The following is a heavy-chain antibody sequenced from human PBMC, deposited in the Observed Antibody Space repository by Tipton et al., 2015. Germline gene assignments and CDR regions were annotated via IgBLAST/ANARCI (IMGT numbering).Heavy chain of an antibody. J-gene: IGHJ3*02. D-gene: IGHD2-2*01. V-gene: IGHV5-51*01. Sequence: QLVQSGGEVKKPGESLNISCKASGYRFSNHWIGWVRQMPGKGLEWVGIIHPSDSETIYSPSFQGQVTISADRSTSTAYLQWSSLKASDPAVYYCARSSPRVVVPATADGVFDIWGQGTLVTVSS. CDR3: ARSSPRVVVPATADGVFDI. CDR2: IHPSDSET. CDR1: GYRFSNHW.